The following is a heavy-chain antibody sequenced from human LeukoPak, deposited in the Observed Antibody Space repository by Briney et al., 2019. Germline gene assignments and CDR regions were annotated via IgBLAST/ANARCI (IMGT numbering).Heavy chain of an antibody. CDR1: GYTFTGYY. CDR3: ARTPLWGRGAFDI. D-gene: IGHD7-27*01. V-gene: IGHV1-2*02. Sequence: GASVKVSCKASGYTFTGYYMHWVRQAPGQGLEWMGWINPNSGGTNYAQKFQGRVTMTRDTSISTAYMELSRLRSDDTAVYYCARTPLWGRGAFDIWGQGTMVTVSS. J-gene: IGHJ3*02. CDR2: INPNSGGT.